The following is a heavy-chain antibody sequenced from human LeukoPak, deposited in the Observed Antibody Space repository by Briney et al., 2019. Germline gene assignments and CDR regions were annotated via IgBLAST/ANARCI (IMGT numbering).Heavy chain of an antibody. D-gene: IGHD1-26*01. V-gene: IGHV4-4*02. Sequence: ASGTLSLTCAVSGGSISSRNWWSWVRQPPGKGLEWIGEIYHSGSTNYNPSLKTRVTISVDKSKNQFSLKLSSVTAADTAVYHCASLRERSYYARGFDYWGRGTLVTVSS. CDR2: IYHSGST. CDR3: ASLRERSYYARGFDY. J-gene: IGHJ4*02. CDR1: GGSISSRNW.